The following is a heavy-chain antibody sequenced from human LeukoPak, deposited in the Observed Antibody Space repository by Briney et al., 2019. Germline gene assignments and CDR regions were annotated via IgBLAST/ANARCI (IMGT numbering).Heavy chain of an antibody. CDR3: ARGHRVRGVIWGKRENYFDY. CDR2: IYSGGST. CDR1: GFTVSSNY. D-gene: IGHD3-10*01. V-gene: IGHV3-53*01. Sequence: GSLRLSCAASGFTVSSNYMSWVRQAPGKGLEWVSVIYSGGSTYYADSVKGRFTISRDNSKNTLYLQMNSLRAEDTAVYYCARGHRVRGVIWGKRENYFDYWGQGTLVTVSS. J-gene: IGHJ4*02.